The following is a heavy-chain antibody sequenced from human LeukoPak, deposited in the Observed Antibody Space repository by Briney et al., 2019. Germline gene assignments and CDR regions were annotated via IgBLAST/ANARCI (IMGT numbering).Heavy chain of an antibody. CDR2: IIPIFGTA. J-gene: IGHJ4*02. CDR1: GGTFSSYA. CDR3: ACDYDILTGYYSGLDY. V-gene: IGHV1-69*13. Sequence: AASVKVSCKASGGTFSSYAISWVRQAPGQGLEWMGGIIPIFGTANYAQKFQGRVTITADESTSTAYMELSSLRSEDTAVYYCACDYDILTGYYSGLDYWGQGTLVTVSS. D-gene: IGHD3-9*01.